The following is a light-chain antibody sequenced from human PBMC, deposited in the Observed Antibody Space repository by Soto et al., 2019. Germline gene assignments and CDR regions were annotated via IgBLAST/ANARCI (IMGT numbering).Light chain of an antibody. Sequence: DIQMTQSPSSLSASVGDKVTITCRASQGVKNEVGWYQQKSGKAPTRLIFGATTLHSGVPSRFSGSASGTEFSLIISGLQPEDFATYYCLQYNHYPPTFGQGTRVEMK. J-gene: IGKJ1*01. CDR3: LQYNHYPPT. CDR1: QGVKNE. CDR2: GAT. V-gene: IGKV1-17*01.